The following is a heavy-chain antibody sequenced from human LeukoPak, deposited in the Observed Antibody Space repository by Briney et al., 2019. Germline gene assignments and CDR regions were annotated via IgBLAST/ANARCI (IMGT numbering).Heavy chain of an antibody. CDR3: TRDLYGGYSYGIFDY. CDR2: IRSKAYRGTT. V-gene: IGHV3-49*04. Sequence: QPGGSLRLSCTASGFTFGDYAMSWVRQAPGKGLEWVGFIRSKAYRGTTEYAASVKGRFTISRDDSKSIAYLQMNSLKTEDTALYYCTRDLYGGYSYGIFDYWGQGTLVTVSS. J-gene: IGHJ4*02. D-gene: IGHD5-18*01. CDR1: GFTFGDYA.